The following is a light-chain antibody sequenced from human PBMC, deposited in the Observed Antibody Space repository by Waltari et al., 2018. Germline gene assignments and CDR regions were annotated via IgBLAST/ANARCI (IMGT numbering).Light chain of an antibody. J-gene: IGLJ3*02. V-gene: IGLV2-11*01. CDR1: SSDVGDYNF. CDR2: DIT. Sequence: QSALTQPRSVSGSPGQSVTISCTGISSDVGDYNFVSWYQHHPGKAPKLCIHDITPRPSGVPARFSCSKSGNTASRTISGLQAEDEADYYCCSYVGSHTNWVFGGGTKLTVL. CDR3: CSYVGSHTNWV.